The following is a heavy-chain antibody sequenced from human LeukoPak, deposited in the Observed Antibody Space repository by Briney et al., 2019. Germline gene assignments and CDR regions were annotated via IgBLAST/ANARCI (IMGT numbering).Heavy chain of an antibody. CDR1: GYSFTSYW. D-gene: IGHD2-2*01. Sequence: GESLKISCKGSGYSFTSYWIGWVRQMPGKGLEWMGIIYPGDSDTRYSPSLQGQVTISADKSISTAYLQWSSLKASDTAMYYCARHRAPHCSSTSCLIDAFDIWGQGTMVTVSS. CDR3: ARHRAPHCSSTSCLIDAFDI. CDR2: IYPGDSDT. V-gene: IGHV5-51*01. J-gene: IGHJ3*02.